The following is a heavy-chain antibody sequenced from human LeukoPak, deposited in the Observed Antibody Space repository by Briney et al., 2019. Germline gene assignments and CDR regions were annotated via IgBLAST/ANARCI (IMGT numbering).Heavy chain of an antibody. V-gene: IGHV3-21*03. CDR1: GFTSSSYS. D-gene: IGHD6-13*01. CDR3: ARDLAAAGTDY. Sequence: GGSLRLSCAASGFTSSSYSMNWVRQVPGKGLEWVSPISSSSSYIYYADSVKGRFTISRDNAKNSLYLQMNSLRAEDTAVYYCARDLAAAGTDYWGQGTLVTVSS. CDR2: ISSSSSYI. J-gene: IGHJ4*02.